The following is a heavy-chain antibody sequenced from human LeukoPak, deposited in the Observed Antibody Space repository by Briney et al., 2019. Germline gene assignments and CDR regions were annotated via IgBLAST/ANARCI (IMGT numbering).Heavy chain of an antibody. V-gene: IGHV1-46*01. CDR2: INPSGGST. Sequence: ASVKVSCKASGYTFTSYYMHWVRQAPGQGLEWMGIINPSGGSTSYAQKFQGRVTMTTDTSTSTAYMELRSLRSDDTAVYYCAREGGGTFDYWGQGTLVTVSS. D-gene: IGHD1-26*01. CDR3: AREGGGTFDY. CDR1: GYTFTSYY. J-gene: IGHJ4*02.